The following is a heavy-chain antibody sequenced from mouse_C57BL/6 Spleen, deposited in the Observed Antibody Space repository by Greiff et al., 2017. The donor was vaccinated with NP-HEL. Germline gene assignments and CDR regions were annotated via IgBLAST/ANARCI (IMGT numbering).Heavy chain of an antibody. CDR2: IYPGSGNT. CDR1: GYTFTDYY. V-gene: IGHV1-76*01. J-gene: IGHJ4*01. D-gene: IGHD4-1*01. CDR3: ARVAGMYYAMDY. Sequence: VQLQQSGAELVRPGASVKLSCKASGYTFTDYYINWVKQRPGQGLEWIARIYPGSGNTYYNEKFKGKATLTAEKSSSTAYMQLSSLTSEDSAVYFCARVAGMYYAMDYWGQGTSVTVSS.